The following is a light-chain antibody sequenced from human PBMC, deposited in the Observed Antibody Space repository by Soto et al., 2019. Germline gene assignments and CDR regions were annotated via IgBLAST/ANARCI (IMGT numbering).Light chain of an antibody. CDR1: QSVTSNY. CDR3: QQYGRSPWT. J-gene: IGKJ1*01. V-gene: IGKV3-20*01. CDR2: GVS. Sequence: EVVMTQSPAPLSVSPGERATLSCRAGQSVTSNYLAWYQQKPGQAPRLLIYGVSSRATGVPDRFSGSGSGTDCTLTISRLEPEDVAVYYCQQYGRSPWTFRQGTKVDIK.